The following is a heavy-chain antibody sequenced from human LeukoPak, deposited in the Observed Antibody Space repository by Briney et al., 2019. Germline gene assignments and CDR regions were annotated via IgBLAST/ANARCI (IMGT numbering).Heavy chain of an antibody. V-gene: IGHV4-61*02. CDR3: ARAPYCSGGSCYTDVFDY. J-gene: IGHJ4*02. CDR2: IYTSGST. Sequence: SQTLSLTCTVSGGSISSGSYYWSWIRQPAGKGLEWIVRIYTSGSTNYNPSLKSRFTISVDTSKNQFSLKLSSVAAADTAVYCWARAPYCSGGSCYTDVFDYWGQGTLVTVS. D-gene: IGHD2-15*01. CDR1: GGSISSGSYY.